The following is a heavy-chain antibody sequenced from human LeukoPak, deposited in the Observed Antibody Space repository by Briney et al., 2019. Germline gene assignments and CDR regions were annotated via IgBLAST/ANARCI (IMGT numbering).Heavy chain of an antibody. J-gene: IGHJ6*04. D-gene: IGHD3-10*02. Sequence: GGSLRLSCAASGFSLSTFWMHWVRQAPGKGQEWVSYISSSGSTIYYADSVKGRFTISRDNAKNSLYLQMNSVRAEDTAVYYCAELGITMIGGVWGKGTTVTISS. CDR1: GFSLSTFW. CDR2: ISSSGSTI. CDR3: AELGITMIGGV. V-gene: IGHV3-48*04.